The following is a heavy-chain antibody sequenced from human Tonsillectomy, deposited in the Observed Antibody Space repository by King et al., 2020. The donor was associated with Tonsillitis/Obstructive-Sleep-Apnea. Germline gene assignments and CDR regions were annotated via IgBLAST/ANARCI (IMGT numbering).Heavy chain of an antibody. J-gene: IGHJ4*01. Sequence: HVQLQQWGAGLLKPSETLSLTCAVYGGSFSGYYWSWIRQPPGKGLEWIGEINHSGSTNYNPSLKSRVTISVDTSKNQFSLKLSSVTAADTAVYYCARARLGGYSYGYRYWGQEPWSPSPQ. CDR2: INHSGST. V-gene: IGHV4-34*01. CDR3: ARARLGGYSYGYRY. D-gene: IGHD5-18*01. CDR1: GGSFSGYY.